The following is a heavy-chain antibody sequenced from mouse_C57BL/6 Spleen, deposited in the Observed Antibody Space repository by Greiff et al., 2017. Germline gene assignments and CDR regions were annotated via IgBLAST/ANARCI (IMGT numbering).Heavy chain of an antibody. J-gene: IGHJ4*01. Sequence: QVQLKQSGAELVKPGASVKISCKASGYAFSSYWMNWVKQRPGKGLEWIGQIYPGDGDTNYNGKFKGKATLTADKSSSTAYMQLSSLTSEDSAVYFCARDYEDFYYAMDYWGQGTSVTVSS. CDR1: GYAFSSYW. CDR3: ARDYEDFYYAMDY. CDR2: IYPGDGDT. D-gene: IGHD2-4*01. V-gene: IGHV1-80*01.